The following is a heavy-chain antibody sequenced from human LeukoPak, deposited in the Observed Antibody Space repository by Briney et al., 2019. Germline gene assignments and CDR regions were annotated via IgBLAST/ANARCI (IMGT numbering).Heavy chain of an antibody. J-gene: IGHJ4*02. Sequence: PGGSLRLSCAVSGITLSNYGMSWVRQAPGKGLEWVAGISTSGGRTKYANSVKGRFTISRDNPKNTLYLQINSLRAEDTAVYFCAKRGVVIRVILVGFHKEAYYFDSWGQGALVTVSS. CDR3: AKRGVVIRVILVGFHKEAYYFDS. V-gene: IGHV3-23*01. CDR2: ISTSGGRT. D-gene: IGHD3-22*01. CDR1: GITLSNYG.